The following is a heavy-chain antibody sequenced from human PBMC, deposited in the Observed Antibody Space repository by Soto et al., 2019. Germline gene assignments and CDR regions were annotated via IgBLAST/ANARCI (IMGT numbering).Heavy chain of an antibody. D-gene: IGHD3-22*01. CDR3: ARVRTVYYYDSSGYYFDY. J-gene: IGHJ4*02. Sequence: PSETLSLTCTVSGGSISSYYWSWIRQPPGKGLEWIGYIYYSGSTNYNPSLKSRVTISVDTSKNQFSLKLSSVTAADTAVYYCARVRTVYYYDSSGYYFDYWGQGTLVTVSS. CDR2: IYYSGST. CDR1: GGSISSYY. V-gene: IGHV4-59*01.